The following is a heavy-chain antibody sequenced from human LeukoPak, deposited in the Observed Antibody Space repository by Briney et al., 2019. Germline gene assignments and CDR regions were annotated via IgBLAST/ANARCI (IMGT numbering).Heavy chain of an antibody. CDR1: GGSISSVGYS. CDR2: INCRCII. V-gene: IGHV4-31*03. J-gene: IGHJ4*02. CDR3: ARLLVVPGLHAFYFDA. D-gene: IGHD2-8*02. Sequence: SETLSLTCTISGGSISSVGYSWNWIRQLPGMDLEWIVNINCRCIIYYNPALKSRVTVTVDTSKTHFSLTLNSVAAAHTAVYYCARLLVVPGLHAFYFDAWGEGTLVAASS.